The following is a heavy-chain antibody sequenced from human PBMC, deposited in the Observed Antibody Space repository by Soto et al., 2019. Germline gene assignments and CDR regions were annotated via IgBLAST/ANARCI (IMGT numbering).Heavy chain of an antibody. D-gene: IGHD6-13*01. CDR3: AHSPTGIAAAALFDY. CDR2: IYWDDDK. V-gene: IGHV2-5*02. J-gene: IGHJ4*02. Sequence: QITLKESGPTLVKPTQTLTLTCTFSVFSLSTSGVGVGWIRQPPGKALEWLALIYWDDDKRYSPSLKSRLTITKDTSKNQVVLTMTNMDPVDTATYYCAHSPTGIAAAALFDYWGQGTLVTVSS. CDR1: VFSLSTSGVG.